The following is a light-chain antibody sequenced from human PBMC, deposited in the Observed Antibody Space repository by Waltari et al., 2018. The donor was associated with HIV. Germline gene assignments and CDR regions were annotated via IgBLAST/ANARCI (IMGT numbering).Light chain of an antibody. CDR2: EAS. V-gene: IGKV1-5*03. J-gene: IGKJ1*01. CDR3: QQYDYYST. CDR1: QSINNW. Sequence: DVQMTQSPSSLSASVGDRVTITCRATQSINNWLAWYQQKPGKAPNLLIYEASSLQNGVPSRFSGSGSGTEFTLTISSLQPDDVATYYCQQYDYYSTFGQGTKVEIK.